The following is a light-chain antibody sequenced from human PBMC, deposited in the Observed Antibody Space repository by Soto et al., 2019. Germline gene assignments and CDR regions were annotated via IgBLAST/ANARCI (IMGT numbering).Light chain of an antibody. Sequence: EIVMTQSPATLSVSPGERATLSCRASQSVSSNLAWYQQKPGQAPRLLIYGASTRATGIPDRFSGSGSGTDFSLTISRLEPEDFAVYYCQQYGISPRTFGQGTKVDIK. CDR3: QQYGISPRT. CDR1: QSVSSN. V-gene: IGKV3-20*01. J-gene: IGKJ1*01. CDR2: GAS.